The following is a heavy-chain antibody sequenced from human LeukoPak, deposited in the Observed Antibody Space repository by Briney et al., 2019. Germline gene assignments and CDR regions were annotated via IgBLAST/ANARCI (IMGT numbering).Heavy chain of an antibody. CDR2: IYPGDSDT. CDR3: ARRSSSWYGVPYYYYGMDV. Sequence: GESLQISCKGSGSSFTSYWIGWVRQMPGKGLEWMGIIYPGDSDTRYSPSFQGQVTISADKSISTAYLQWSSLKASDTAMYYCARRSSSWYGVPYYYYGMDVWGQGTTVTVSS. CDR1: GSSFTSYW. V-gene: IGHV5-51*01. J-gene: IGHJ6*02. D-gene: IGHD6-13*01.